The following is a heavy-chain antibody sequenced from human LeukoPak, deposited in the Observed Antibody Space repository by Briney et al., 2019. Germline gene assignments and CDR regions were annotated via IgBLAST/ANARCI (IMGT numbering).Heavy chain of an antibody. D-gene: IGHD6-6*01. CDR1: GGSFSGYY. CDR3: ARTSTVGSRASDY. J-gene: IGHJ4*02. CDR2: INHSGST. V-gene: IGHV4-34*01. Sequence: SETLSLTCAVYGGSFSGYYWSWIRQPPGKGLEWIGEINHSGSTNYNPSLKSRVTISVDTSKNQFSLKLSSVTAADTAVYYCARTSTVGSRASDYWGQGTLVTVSS.